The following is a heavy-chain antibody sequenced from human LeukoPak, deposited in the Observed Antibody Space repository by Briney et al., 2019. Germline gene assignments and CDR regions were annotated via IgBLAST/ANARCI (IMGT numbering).Heavy chain of an antibody. CDR2: ISGSGGTT. J-gene: IGHJ4*02. V-gene: IGHV3-23*01. CDR1: GFTFSSHA. Sequence: GGSLRLSCAASGFTFSSHAMSWVRQAPGKGLEWVSGISGSGGTTYYAASVKGRFTISRDNSRNTLYLQMNSLRAEDTALYYCAKDPAGSGPDFDCWGQGTLVTVSS. CDR3: AKDPAGSGPDFDC. D-gene: IGHD3-10*01.